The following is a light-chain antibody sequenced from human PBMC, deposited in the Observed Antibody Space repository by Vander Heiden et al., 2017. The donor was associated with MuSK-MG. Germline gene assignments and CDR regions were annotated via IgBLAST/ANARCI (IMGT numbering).Light chain of an antibody. CDR2: DVS. CDR3: CSYTGSYTLV. J-gene: IGLJ2*01. V-gene: IGLV2-11*01. CDR1: SNDVGGYDY. Sequence: QSALTQPRSVSGSPGQSVHISCTGTSNDVGGYDYVSWYQQHPGKAPKFIIYDVSKRPSGVPDRFSGSKSGNTASLTISGLQAEDEADYYCCSYTGSYTLVFGGGTKLTVL.